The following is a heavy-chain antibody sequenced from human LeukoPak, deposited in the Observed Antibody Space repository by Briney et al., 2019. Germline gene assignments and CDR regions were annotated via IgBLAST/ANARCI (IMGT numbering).Heavy chain of an antibody. Sequence: SETLSLTCAVYVGSFSGYYWSWIRQPRAKGLDWIGEIIHSGGTNYNPSLKSRVTISVDTSKNQFSLNLNSINAADTAVYYCARGLGGSYYFDHWGQGTLVTVSS. CDR3: ARGLGGSYYFDH. D-gene: IGHD1-26*01. CDR2: IIHSGGT. V-gene: IGHV4-34*01. J-gene: IGHJ4*02. CDR1: VGSFSGYY.